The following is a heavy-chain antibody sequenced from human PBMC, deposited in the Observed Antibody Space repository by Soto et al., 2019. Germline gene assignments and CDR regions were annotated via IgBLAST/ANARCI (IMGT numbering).Heavy chain of an antibody. D-gene: IGHD4-17*01. CDR3: ARDHYGDYVGHYFDY. CDR1: GGSISSSNW. Sequence: PSETLSLTRAVSGGSISSSNWRSWVRQPPGKGLEWIGEIYHSGSTNYNPSLKSRVTISVDKSKNQFSLKLSSVTAADTAVYYCARDHYGDYVGHYFDYWGQGTLVTVS. J-gene: IGHJ4*02. CDR2: IYHSGST. V-gene: IGHV4-4*02.